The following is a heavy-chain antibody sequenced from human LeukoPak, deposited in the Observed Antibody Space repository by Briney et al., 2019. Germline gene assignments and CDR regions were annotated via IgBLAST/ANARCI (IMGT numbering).Heavy chain of an antibody. V-gene: IGHV3-30*04. Sequence: GRSLRLSCAASGFTFSSYAMHWVRQAPGKGLEWVAVISYDGSNKYYADSVKGRFTISRDNSKNTLYLQMNSLRVEDTAVYYCARDAAPPYCGGDCYSWAFDIWGQGTMVTVSS. CDR1: GFTFSSYA. J-gene: IGHJ3*02. D-gene: IGHD2-21*02. CDR2: ISYDGSNK. CDR3: ARDAAPPYCGGDCYSWAFDI.